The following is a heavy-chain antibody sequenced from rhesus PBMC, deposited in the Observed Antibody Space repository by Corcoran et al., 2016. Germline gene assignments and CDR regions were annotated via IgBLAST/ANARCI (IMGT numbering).Heavy chain of an antibody. Sequence: QVQLQQWGEGLVKPSETLSLTCAVYGGSISGYYYWSWIRQPPGKGLEWIGYIYGTSASTNYKPSLKNRVTISKDTSKNQFSLKLSSVTAADTAVYYCARARYNWNYYFDYWGQGVLVTVSS. CDR1: GGSISGYYY. CDR3: ARARYNWNYYFDY. D-gene: IGHD1-26*01. CDR2: IYGTSAST. V-gene: IGHV4-73*01. J-gene: IGHJ4*01.